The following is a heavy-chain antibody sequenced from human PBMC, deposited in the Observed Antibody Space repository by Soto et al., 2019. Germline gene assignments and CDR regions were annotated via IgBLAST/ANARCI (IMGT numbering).Heavy chain of an antibody. D-gene: IGHD5-18*01. CDR2: IYYSGTT. J-gene: IGHJ4*02. Sequence: LSLTCAVSGYSISSSNWWGWIRQPPGKGLEWIGYIYYSGTTYYNPSLKSRVTMSVDTSENQFSLRLNSVTAADTAVYYCASINRGYSYGLLDYWGQGTPVTVSS. CDR1: GYSISSSNW. V-gene: IGHV4-28*01. CDR3: ASINRGYSYGLLDY.